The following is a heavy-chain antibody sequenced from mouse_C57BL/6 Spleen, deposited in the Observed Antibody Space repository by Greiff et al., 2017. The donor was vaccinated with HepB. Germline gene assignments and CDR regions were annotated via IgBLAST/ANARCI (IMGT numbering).Heavy chain of an antibody. V-gene: IGHV1-50*01. J-gene: IGHJ4*01. CDR2: IDPSDSYT. Sequence: QVQLQQSGAELVKPGASVKLSCKASGYTFTSYWMQWVKQRPGQGLEWIGEIDPSDSYTNYNQKFKGKATLTVDTSSSTAYMQLSSLTSEDSAVYYCARGGVYAMDYWGQGTSVTVSS. CDR1: GYTFTSYW. CDR3: ARGGVYAMDY.